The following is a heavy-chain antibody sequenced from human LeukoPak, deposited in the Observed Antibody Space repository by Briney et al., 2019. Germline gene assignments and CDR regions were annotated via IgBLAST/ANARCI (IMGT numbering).Heavy chain of an antibody. CDR3: ATFIPRPNEYGDYLYYYYGMDV. Sequence: ASVKASCKVSGNTLTELSMHWVRQAPGKGLEWMGGVDPRDGETFYAQKFQGRVTMTEDISTDTAYMEVYSLRSEDTAIYYCATFIPRPNEYGDYLYYYYGMDVWGRGTTVTVSS. D-gene: IGHD4-17*01. J-gene: IGHJ6*02. CDR2: VDPRDGET. V-gene: IGHV1-24*01. CDR1: GNTLTELS.